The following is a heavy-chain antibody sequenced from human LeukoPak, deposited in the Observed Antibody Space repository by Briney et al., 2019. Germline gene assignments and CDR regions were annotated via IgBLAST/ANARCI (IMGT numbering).Heavy chain of an antibody. V-gene: IGHV4-34*01. CDR1: GGSFSGYY. CDR3: ARWRITMVRGGQYYYYYGMGV. J-gene: IGHJ6*02. Sequence: SETLSLTCAVYGGSFSGYYWSWIRQPPGKGLEWIGEINHSGSTNHNPSLKSRVTISVDTSKNQFSLKLSSVTAADTAVYYCARWRITMVRGGQYYYYYGMGVWGQGTTVTVSS. D-gene: IGHD3-10*01. CDR2: INHSGST.